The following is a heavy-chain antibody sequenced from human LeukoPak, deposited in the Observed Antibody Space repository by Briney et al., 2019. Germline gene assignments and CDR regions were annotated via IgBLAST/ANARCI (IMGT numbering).Heavy chain of an antibody. J-gene: IGHJ4*02. D-gene: IGHD5-18*01. CDR3: ARDDLTDTAMVTGFDY. CDR1: GGSISSGYY. V-gene: IGHV4-38-2*02. Sequence: SEILSLTCTVSGGSISSGYYWGWIRQPPGKGLEWIGSIYHSGSTYYNPSLKSRVTISVDTSKNQFSLKLSSVTAADTAVYYCARDDLTDTAMVTGFDYWGQGTLVTVSS. CDR2: IYHSGST.